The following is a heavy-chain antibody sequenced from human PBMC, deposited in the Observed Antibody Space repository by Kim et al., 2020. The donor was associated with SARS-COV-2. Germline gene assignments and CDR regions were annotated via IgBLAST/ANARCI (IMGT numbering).Heavy chain of an antibody. V-gene: IGHV3-21*01. D-gene: IGHD2-21*01. CDR2: ISSSSSYI. Sequence: GGSLRLSCAASGFTFSSYSMNWVRQAPGKGLEWVSSISSSSSYIYYADSVKGRFTISRDNAKNSLYLQMNSLRAEDTAVYYCARDLEMAIIVYYYYGMDVWGQGTTVTVSS. CDR1: GFTFSSYS. CDR3: ARDLEMAIIVYYYYGMDV. J-gene: IGHJ6*02.